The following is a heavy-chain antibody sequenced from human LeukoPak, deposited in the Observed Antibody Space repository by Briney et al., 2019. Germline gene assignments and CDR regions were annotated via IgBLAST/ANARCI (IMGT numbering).Heavy chain of an antibody. CDR1: GYTFTSYG. V-gene: IGHV1-18*01. Sequence: ASVKVSCKASGYTFTSYGISWVRQAPGQGLEWMGWINAYNGNTNYAQKLQGRVTMTTDTSTSTAYMELRSLRSDDTAVYYCASSNQRGYSGYDLDYWGQGTLVTVSS. CDR2: INAYNGNT. D-gene: IGHD5-12*01. CDR3: ASSNQRGYSGYDLDY. J-gene: IGHJ4*02.